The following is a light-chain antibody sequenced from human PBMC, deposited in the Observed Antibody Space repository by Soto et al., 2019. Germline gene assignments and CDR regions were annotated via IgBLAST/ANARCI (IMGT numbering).Light chain of an antibody. CDR1: NSDVGGYNY. CDR3: SSYTLSTFGV. J-gene: IGLJ3*02. V-gene: IGLV2-14*03. Sequence: QSALTQPASVSGSPGQSITISCTGANSDVGGYNYVSWYQQHPGKAPKLIIYDVSNRPSGVSNRFSGSKSGNAASLAISGLQAEDEADYYCSSYTLSTFGVFGGGTKLTVL. CDR2: DVS.